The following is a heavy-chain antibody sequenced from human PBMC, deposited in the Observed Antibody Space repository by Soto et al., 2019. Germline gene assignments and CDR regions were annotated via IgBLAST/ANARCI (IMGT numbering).Heavy chain of an antibody. Sequence: ASGKVSCKASGYSFTSTGIRGVRQAPGQGHEWMGWISAYNGNTNYAQKLQGRVTMTTDTSTSTAYMELRSLRSDDTAVYYCARDIVVVVAATRAVVGYYYYDYGMVGWG. V-gene: IGHV1-18*04. CDR3: ARDIVVVVAATRAVVGYYYYDYGMVG. CDR2: ISAYNGNT. CDR1: GYSFTSTG. J-gene: IGHJ6*02. D-gene: IGHD2-15*01.